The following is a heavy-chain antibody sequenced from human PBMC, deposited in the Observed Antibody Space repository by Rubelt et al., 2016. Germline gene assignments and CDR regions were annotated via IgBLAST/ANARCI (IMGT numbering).Heavy chain of an antibody. J-gene: IGHJ3*02. D-gene: IGHD6-19*01. CDR3: ASGSSEWLMDAFDI. CDR2: INHSGST. V-gene: IGHV4-34*01. CDR1: GGSFSGYY. Sequence: QVQLQQWGAGLLKPSETLSLTCAVYGGSFSGYYWSWIRQPPGKGLEWIGEINHSGSTNYNPSLKSRVTISVDTSKNQFSLKLSSGTAAETAVYYCASGSSEWLMDAFDIWGQGTMVTVSS.